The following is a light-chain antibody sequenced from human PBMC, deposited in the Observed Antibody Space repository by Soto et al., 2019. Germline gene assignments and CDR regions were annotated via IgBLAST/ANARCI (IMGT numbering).Light chain of an antibody. V-gene: IGKV3-15*01. CDR3: QQYNNWQLT. Sequence: EIVMTQSPATFSVSPGERATVPCRASQSVSNNLAWYQQKAGQAPRLLIYGASTRATGIPARFSGSGYETEFTLTISSLQSEDFAVYYCQQYNNWQLTFGGGTKVDIK. J-gene: IGKJ4*01. CDR2: GAS. CDR1: QSVSNN.